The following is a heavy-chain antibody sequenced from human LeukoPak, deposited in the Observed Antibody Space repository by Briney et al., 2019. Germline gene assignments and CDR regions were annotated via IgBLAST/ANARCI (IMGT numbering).Heavy chain of an antibody. CDR1: GFTFSSYW. CDR2: ISYDGSNK. D-gene: IGHD3-10*01. J-gene: IGHJ4*02. Sequence: PGGSLRLSCAASGFTFSSYWMHWVRQAPGKGLEWVAVISYDGSNKYYADSVKGRFTISRDNSKNTLYLQMNSLRAEDTAVYYCARGATYYYGSGSSQFDYWGQGTLVTVSS. V-gene: IGHV3-30*03. CDR3: ARGATYYYGSGSSQFDY.